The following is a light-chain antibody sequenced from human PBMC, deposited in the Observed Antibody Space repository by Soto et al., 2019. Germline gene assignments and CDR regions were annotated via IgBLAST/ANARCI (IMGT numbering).Light chain of an antibody. Sequence: QSVLTQPPSASGTPGQRVTISCSGSSSNIGSNYVYWYQQLPGTAPKLLIYRNNQRPSGVPERFSGSKSGTAASLALSGLRSEDEADYYWAAWDDSLSGLFGTGTILTAL. J-gene: IGLJ1*01. CDR1: SSNIGSNY. V-gene: IGLV1-47*01. CDR3: AAWDDSLSGL. CDR2: RNN.